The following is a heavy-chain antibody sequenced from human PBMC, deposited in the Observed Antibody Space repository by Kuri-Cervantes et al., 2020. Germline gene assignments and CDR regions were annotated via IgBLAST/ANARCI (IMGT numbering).Heavy chain of an antibody. D-gene: IGHD3-9*01. J-gene: IGHJ6*02. CDR1: GYTFTGYY. Sequence: ASVKVSCKASGYTFTGYYMHWVRQAPGQGLEWMGWITVYNGKTKYVQKFQDGVTMTTDTSTRTAYMEVRSLRSDDTAVYYCARGVYDILNGYDDYYYYGMDVWGQGTTVTVSS. CDR2: ITVYNGKT. CDR3: ARGVYDILNGYDDYYYYGMDV. V-gene: IGHV1-18*04.